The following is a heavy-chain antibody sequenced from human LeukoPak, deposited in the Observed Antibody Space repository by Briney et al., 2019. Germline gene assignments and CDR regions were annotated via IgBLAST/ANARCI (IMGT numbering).Heavy chain of an antibody. V-gene: IGHV3-74*01. J-gene: IGHJ4*02. CDR1: GFTFSSYA. CDR2: VKSDGSST. CDR3: ARDGFLGPVTAYLDY. Sequence: GGSLRLSCAASGFTFSSYAMHWVRQAPGKGLVWVSRVKSDGSSTSYADSVTGRFTISRHNARNTLYLQMNSLSAEDTAVYYCARDGFLGPVTAYLDYWGQGTPVTVSS. D-gene: IGHD2-21*02.